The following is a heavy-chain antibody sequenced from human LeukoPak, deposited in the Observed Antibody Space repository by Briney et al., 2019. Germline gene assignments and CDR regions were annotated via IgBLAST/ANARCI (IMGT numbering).Heavy chain of an antibody. D-gene: IGHD6-19*01. CDR2: ISGSGGST. V-gene: IGHV3-23*01. CDR3: AKAWDSSGWTWIDY. Sequence: GGSLRLSCAASGFTFSSYAMSWVRQAPGKGLEWVSAISGSGGSTYYADSVKGRFTISRDNSKNTLYLQMNSLRAEDTAVYYCAKAWDSSGWTWIDYWGQGTLVTVSS. CDR1: GFTFSSYA. J-gene: IGHJ4*02.